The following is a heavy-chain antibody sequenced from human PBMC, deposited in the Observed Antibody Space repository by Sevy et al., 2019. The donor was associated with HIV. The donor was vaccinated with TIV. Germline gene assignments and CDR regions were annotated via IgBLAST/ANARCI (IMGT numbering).Heavy chain of an antibody. J-gene: IGHJ4*02. CDR2: FSFGCGEI. Sequence: GGSLRLSCAASGFTFSKYSMSWVRQPPGKGLEWVSTFSFGCGEINYADSVKGRFTISRDNSKSSVYLQMNNLRPEDTGVYYCGREGCTKPHDYWGQGTLVTVSS. CDR1: GFTFSKYS. D-gene: IGHD2-8*01. V-gene: IGHV3-23*01. CDR3: GREGCTKPHDY.